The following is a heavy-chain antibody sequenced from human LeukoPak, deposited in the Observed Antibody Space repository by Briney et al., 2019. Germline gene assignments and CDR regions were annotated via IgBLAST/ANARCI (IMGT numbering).Heavy chain of an antibody. V-gene: IGHV1-24*01. Sequence: GASVKVSCKVSGYTLTELSMHWVRQAPGKGLEWMGGFDPEDGETIYAQKFQGRVTMTEDTSTDTAYMELSSLRSEDTAVYYCATGVLLWFGGTPGNDYWGRGTLVTVSS. D-gene: IGHD3-10*01. J-gene: IGHJ4*02. CDR2: FDPEDGET. CDR3: ATGVLLWFGGTPGNDY. CDR1: GYTLTELS.